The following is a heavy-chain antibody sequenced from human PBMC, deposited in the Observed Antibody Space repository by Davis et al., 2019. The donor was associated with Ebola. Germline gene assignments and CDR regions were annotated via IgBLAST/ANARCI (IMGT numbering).Heavy chain of an antibody. D-gene: IGHD3-22*01. J-gene: IGHJ2*01. CDR1: GFTFSTYT. CDR3: TTEVPEYYYDSSGYHTYWYFDL. Sequence: GESLKISCAASGFTFSTYTMTWVRQAPGKGLEWVGRIKSKTDGGTTDYAAPVKGRFTISRDDSKNTLYLQMNSLKTEDTAVYYCTTEVPEYYYDSSGYHTYWYFDLWGRGTLVTVSS. CDR2: IKSKTDGGTT. V-gene: IGHV3-15*01.